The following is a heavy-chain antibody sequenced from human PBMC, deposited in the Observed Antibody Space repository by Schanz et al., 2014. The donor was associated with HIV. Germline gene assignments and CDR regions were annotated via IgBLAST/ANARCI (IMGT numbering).Heavy chain of an antibody. D-gene: IGHD4-17*01. Sequence: QVQLVESGGGVVQPGRSLRLSCAGSGFIFRDYALHWVRQAPGKGLEWVSFTSSDGTTYYADSVKGRFTISRDNSQNTLYLQMNSLRAEDTAIYYCARYRSDYTYSPPLFDNWGQGILVTVSS. V-gene: IGHV3-30*04. CDR3: ARYRSDYTYSPPLFDN. CDR1: GFIFRDYA. CDR2: TSSDGTT. J-gene: IGHJ4*02.